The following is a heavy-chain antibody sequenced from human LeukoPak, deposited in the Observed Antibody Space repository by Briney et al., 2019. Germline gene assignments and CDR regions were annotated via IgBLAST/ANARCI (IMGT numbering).Heavy chain of an antibody. CDR1: GGSISSGDYY. D-gene: IGHD3-10*01. CDR3: ARDSTFGRFDY. V-gene: IGHV4-30-4*01. Sequence: SETLSLTCTVSGGSISSGDYYWSWIRQPPGKGLEWIGYIYYSGSTHYNPSLKSRVTISVDASKNQFSLKLSSVTAADTAVYYCARDSTFGRFDYWGQGTLVTVSS. CDR2: IYYSGST. J-gene: IGHJ4*02.